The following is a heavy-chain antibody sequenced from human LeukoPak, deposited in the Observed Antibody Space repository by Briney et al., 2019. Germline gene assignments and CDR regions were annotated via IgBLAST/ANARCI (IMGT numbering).Heavy chain of an antibody. D-gene: IGHD2-21*01. CDR3: AKFLPTHIVVANYYFDY. Sequence: GGSLRLSCAASGFTFDDYGMSWVRQAPGKGLEWVSAISGSGGSTYYADSVKGRFTISRDNSKNTLYLQMNSLRAEDTAVYYCAKFLPTHIVVANYYFDYWGQGTLVTVSS. CDR1: GFTFDDYG. V-gene: IGHV3-23*01. J-gene: IGHJ4*02. CDR2: ISGSGGST.